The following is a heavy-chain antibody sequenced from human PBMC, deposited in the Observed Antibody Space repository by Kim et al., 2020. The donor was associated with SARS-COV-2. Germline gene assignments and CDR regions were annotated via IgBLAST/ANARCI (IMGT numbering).Heavy chain of an antibody. D-gene: IGHD1-26*01. CDR2: IWYDGSNK. V-gene: IGHV3-33*06. CDR1: GFTFSSYG. CDR3: AKDGIVGATTGWYFDL. Sequence: GGSLRLSCAASGFTFSSYGMHWVRQAPGKGLEWVAVIWYDGSNKYYADSVKGRFTISRDNSKNTLYLQMNSLRAEDTAVYYCAKDGIVGATTGWYFDLWGRGTLVTVSS. J-gene: IGHJ2*01.